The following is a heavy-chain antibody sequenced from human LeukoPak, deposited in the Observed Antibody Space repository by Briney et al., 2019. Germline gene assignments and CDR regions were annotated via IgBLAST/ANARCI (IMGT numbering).Heavy chain of an antibody. D-gene: IGHD3-3*01. CDR1: GFTFSSYS. Sequence: GGSLRLSCAASGFTFSSYSMNWVRQAPGKGLEWVSYISSSSSTIYYADSVKGRFTISRDNAKNSLYLQMNSLRAEDTAVYYCARVGAITIFGRMDWFDPWGQGTLVTVSS. CDR2: ISSSSSTI. V-gene: IGHV3-48*04. CDR3: ARVGAITIFGRMDWFDP. J-gene: IGHJ5*02.